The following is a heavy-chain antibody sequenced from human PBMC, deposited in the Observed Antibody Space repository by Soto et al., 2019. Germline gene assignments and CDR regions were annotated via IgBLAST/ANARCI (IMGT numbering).Heavy chain of an antibody. D-gene: IGHD5-18*01. CDR2: ISGSGGST. V-gene: IGHV3-23*01. J-gene: IGHJ6*02. CDR1: GFTFSSYA. Sequence: EVQLLESGGGLVQPGGSLRLSCAASGFTFSSYAMSWFRQAPGKGLEWVSGISGSGGSTYYADSVKGRFTISRDNSKNTLYLQTNSLRAEDTAVYYCAKERGYNYGYDAMDVWGQGTKVTVSS. CDR3: AKERGYNYGYDAMDV.